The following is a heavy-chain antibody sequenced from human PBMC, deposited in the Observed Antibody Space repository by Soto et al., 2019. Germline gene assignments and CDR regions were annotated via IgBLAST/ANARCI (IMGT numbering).Heavy chain of an antibody. CDR2: ICTAGDT. V-gene: IGHV3-13*01. CDR3: ARGSSGWYELDY. Sequence: GGSLRLSCAASGFTLSSYDMHWVRQVTGKGLEWVSSICTAGDTSYPGSVKGRFTISRESAKNSLYLQMNNLRAEDTAVYYCARGSSGWYELDYWGQGTLVTVSS. D-gene: IGHD6-19*01. J-gene: IGHJ4*02. CDR1: GFTLSSYD.